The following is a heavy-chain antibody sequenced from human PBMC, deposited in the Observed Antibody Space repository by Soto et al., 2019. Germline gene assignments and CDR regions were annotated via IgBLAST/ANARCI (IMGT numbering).Heavy chain of an antibody. V-gene: IGHV4-39*01. CDR1: GGSISSSSYY. D-gene: IGHD6-19*01. J-gene: IGHJ3*02. Sequence: PSETLSLTCTVSGGSISSSSYYWGWIRQPPGKGLEWIGSIYYSGSTYYNPSLKSRVAISVDTSKNQFSLKLSSVTAADTAVYYCASPMYSSGWYNTGAFDMWGQGTMVTVAS. CDR3: ASPMYSSGWYNTGAFDM. CDR2: IYYSGST.